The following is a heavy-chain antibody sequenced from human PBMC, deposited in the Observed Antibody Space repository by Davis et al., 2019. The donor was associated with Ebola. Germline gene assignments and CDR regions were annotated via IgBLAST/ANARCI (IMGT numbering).Heavy chain of an antibody. J-gene: IGHJ4*02. V-gene: IGHV1-69*10. D-gene: IGHD2-15*01. CDR2: IIPILGIA. CDR1: VGTFSSYA. CDR3: ARVESESRGDGNSDY. Sequence: SVTVSCKASVGTFSSYAISWVRQAPGQGLEWMGRIIPILGIANYAQKFQGRVTITADKSTSTAYMELSSLRSEDTAVYYCARVESESRGDGNSDYWGQGTLVTVSS.